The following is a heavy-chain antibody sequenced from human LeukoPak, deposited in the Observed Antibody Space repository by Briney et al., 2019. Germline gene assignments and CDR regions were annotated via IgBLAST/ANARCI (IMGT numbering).Heavy chain of an antibody. Sequence: PGGSLRLSCAASGFTFSSYGMSWVRQAPGKGLEWVSAISGRGDSTYFADSVKGRFTISRDNSKNTLDLQMNSLRAEDTAVYYCANDLTRAVYSAYDFLPNLGNWGQGTLVTVSS. CDR1: GFTFSSYG. V-gene: IGHV3-23*01. J-gene: IGHJ4*02. CDR3: ANDLTRAVYSAYDFLPNLGN. D-gene: IGHD5-12*01. CDR2: ISGRGDST.